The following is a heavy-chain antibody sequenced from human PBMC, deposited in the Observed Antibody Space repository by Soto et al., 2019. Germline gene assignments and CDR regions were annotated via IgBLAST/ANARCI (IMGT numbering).Heavy chain of an antibody. CDR1: GYTFTSYD. CDR2: MNPNSGNT. Sequence: ASVKVSCKASGYTFTSYDIIWVRQATGQGLEWMGWMNPNSGNTGYAQKFQGRVTMTRNTSISTAYMELSSLRSEDTAVYYCARGPDYGGLAEYYYYMDVWGKGTTVTVSS. V-gene: IGHV1-8*01. D-gene: IGHD4-17*01. CDR3: ARGPDYGGLAEYYYYMDV. J-gene: IGHJ6*03.